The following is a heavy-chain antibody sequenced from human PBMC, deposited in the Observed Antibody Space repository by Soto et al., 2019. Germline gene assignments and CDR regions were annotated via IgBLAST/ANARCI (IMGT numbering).Heavy chain of an antibody. CDR1: GDSISSYN. D-gene: IGHD3-10*01. CDR3: VRQGIGVLHGLVDV. Sequence: QVQLQESGPGLVKPSETLSLTCTVSGDSISSYNLAWIRQPPGKGLEWIGDFRSGGGTSYNPALKSRVAKSADTSMKQFSLRLSSVTAADAAFYYCVRQGIGVLHGLVDVWGQGTTVTVSS. V-gene: IGHV4-59*08. J-gene: IGHJ6*02. CDR2: FRSGGGT.